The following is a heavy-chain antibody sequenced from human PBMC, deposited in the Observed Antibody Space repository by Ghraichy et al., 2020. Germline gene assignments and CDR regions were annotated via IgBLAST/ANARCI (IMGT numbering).Heavy chain of an antibody. CDR3: ARLSPYGGSAD. D-gene: IGHD3-16*01. CDR1: GFTFSSYA. CDR2: ISGNGGST. J-gene: IGHJ4*02. Sequence: GGSLRLSCAASGFTFSSYAMSWVRQVPGKGLEWVSAISGNGGSTYYADSVKGRFTISRDNSKNTLCLQMNTLGAEDTAVYYCARLSPYGGSADWGQGTLVTVSS. V-gene: IGHV3-23*01.